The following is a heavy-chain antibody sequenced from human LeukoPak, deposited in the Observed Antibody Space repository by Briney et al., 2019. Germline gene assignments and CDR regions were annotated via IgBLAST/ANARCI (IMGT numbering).Heavy chain of an antibody. J-gene: IGHJ3*01. V-gene: IGHV3-7*01. CDR3: ARVWEYQRLYAFDL. CDR1: GFTFSTFW. CDR2: IEQDGSEK. D-gene: IGHD2-2*01. Sequence: GGSLRLSCAASGFTFSTFWMSWVRQAPGEGLEWVANIEQDGSEKYYVDSVKGRFTISRDNAKNSLYLQMNSLRAEDTAVYYCARVWEYQRLYAFDLWGQGTMVTVSS.